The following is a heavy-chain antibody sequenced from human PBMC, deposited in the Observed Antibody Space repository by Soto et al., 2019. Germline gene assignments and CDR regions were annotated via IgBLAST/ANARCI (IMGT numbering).Heavy chain of an antibody. V-gene: IGHV3-21*01. CDR3: ARHDRGEYYYYGLGV. Sequence: KPGGSLRLSCEASGFSFSTFSMNWVRQAPGKGLEYVSVISSSSGYIYYADSVKGRFTVSRDNARNTLFLQMSGLREEDTAVYYCARHDRGEYYYYGLGVWGQGTTVTVSS. CDR1: GFSFSTFS. D-gene: IGHD4-17*01. J-gene: IGHJ6*02. CDR2: ISSSSGYI.